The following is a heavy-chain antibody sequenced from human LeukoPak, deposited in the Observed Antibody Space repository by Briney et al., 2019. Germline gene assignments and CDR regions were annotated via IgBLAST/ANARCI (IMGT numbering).Heavy chain of an antibody. CDR1: GFTVSSNY. Sequence: PGGSLRLSCAASGFTVSSNYMTWVRQAPGKGLEWVSVIYSGGGTLYADSVKGRFTSSRDKSKNTVYLQMNSLRAEDTAVYYCARVLHKRNYDSSDYYGYWGQGTLVTVSS. CDR2: IYSGGGT. CDR3: ARVLHKRNYDSSDYYGY. J-gene: IGHJ4*02. D-gene: IGHD3-22*01. V-gene: IGHV3-53*01.